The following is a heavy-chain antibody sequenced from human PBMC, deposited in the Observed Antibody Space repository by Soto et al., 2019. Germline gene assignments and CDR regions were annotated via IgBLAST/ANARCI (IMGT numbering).Heavy chain of an antibody. J-gene: IGHJ6*02. Sequence: SVKVSCKASGYTFTSYYMHWVRQAPGQGLEWMGGIIPIFGTANYAQKFQGRVTITADESTSTAYMELSSLRSEDTAVYYCARDVPSCYARCHHYGMAVWGQGTTVTVYS. CDR2: IIPIFGTA. CDR3: ARDVPSCYARCHHYGMAV. D-gene: IGHD2-2*01. CDR1: GYTFTSYY. V-gene: IGHV1-69*13.